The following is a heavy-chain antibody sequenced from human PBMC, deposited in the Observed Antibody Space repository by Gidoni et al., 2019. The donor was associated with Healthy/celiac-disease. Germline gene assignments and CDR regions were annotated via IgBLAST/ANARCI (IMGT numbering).Heavy chain of an antibody. J-gene: IGHJ6*02. V-gene: IGHV4-39*07. D-gene: IGHD4-4*01. CDR2: IYYSGST. Sequence: QLQLQESGPGLVKPSETLSLTCTVSGGPISSSSYYWGWIRQPPGKGLEWIGSIYYSGSTYYNPSLKSRVTISVDTSKNQFSLKLSSVTAADTAVYYCASEFLRGLQFNYYYYGMDVWGQGTTVTVSS. CDR3: ASEFLRGLQFNYYYYGMDV. CDR1: GGPISSSSYY.